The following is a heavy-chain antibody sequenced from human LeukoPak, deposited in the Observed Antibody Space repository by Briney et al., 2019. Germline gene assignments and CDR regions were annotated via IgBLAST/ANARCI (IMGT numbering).Heavy chain of an antibody. CDR2: IYSGGDT. Sequence: GGSLRLSCAASGSIVSSNHMSWVRQAPGKGLEWVSVIYSGGDTYYADSVKGRFTISRDNSKNTLYLHMNSLRAEDTAVYYCARVVGGSSRSFDYWRQGTLVTVSS. CDR1: GSIVSSNH. J-gene: IGHJ4*02. CDR3: ARVVGGSSRSFDY. D-gene: IGHD1-26*01. V-gene: IGHV3-53*01.